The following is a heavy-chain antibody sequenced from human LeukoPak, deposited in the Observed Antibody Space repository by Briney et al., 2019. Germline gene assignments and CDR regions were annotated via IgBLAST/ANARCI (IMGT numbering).Heavy chain of an antibody. J-gene: IGHJ4*02. CDR1: GFTVSSNY. CDR2: IYSGGST. Sequence: GGSLRLSCPASGFTVSSNYMSWVRQAPGKGLEWVSVIYSGGSTYYADSVKGRFTISRDNSKNTLYLQLNSLRTEDTAVYYCAKEGTWDGNYWGQGALVTVSS. V-gene: IGHV3-53*01. D-gene: IGHD1-26*01. CDR3: AKEGTWDGNY.